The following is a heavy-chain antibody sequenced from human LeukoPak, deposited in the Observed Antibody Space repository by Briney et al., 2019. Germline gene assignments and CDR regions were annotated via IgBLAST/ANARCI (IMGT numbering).Heavy chain of an antibody. CDR1: GGSISSGAYY. CDR3: ARWVVPAAAPELSNWSDP. Sequence: PSQTLSLTCTVSGGSISSGAYYWSWIRQHPGKGLEWIGYIYYTGSTYYNPSLKSRLTISVDTSKNQFSLRLSSVTAADTAVYYCARWVVPAAAPELSNWSDPWGQGTLVTVSS. V-gene: IGHV4-31*03. J-gene: IGHJ5*02. CDR2: IYYTGST. D-gene: IGHD2-2*01.